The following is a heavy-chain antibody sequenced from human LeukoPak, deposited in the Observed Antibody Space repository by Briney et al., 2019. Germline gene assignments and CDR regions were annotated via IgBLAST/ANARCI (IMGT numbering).Heavy chain of an antibody. J-gene: IGHJ4*02. D-gene: IGHD5-12*01. CDR1: GFTVSSNY. Sequence: PGGSLRLSCAASGFTVSSNYMSWVRQAPGKELKWVSVIYSGGSTYYADSVKGRFTISRDNSKNTLYLQMYSLRAEDTAVYYCARVRRGYSGYDREGYYFDYWGQGTLVTVSS. CDR3: ARVRRGYSGYDREGYYFDY. V-gene: IGHV3-66*01. CDR2: IYSGGST.